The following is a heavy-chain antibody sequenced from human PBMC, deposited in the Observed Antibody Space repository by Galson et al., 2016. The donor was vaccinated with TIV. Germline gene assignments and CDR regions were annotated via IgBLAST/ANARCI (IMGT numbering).Heavy chain of an antibody. CDR3: ARSGYTYGLIGLPSSYWYFDL. V-gene: IGHV1-69*13. D-gene: IGHD5-18*01. J-gene: IGHJ2*01. Sequence: SVKVSCKASAHTFISYAITWVRQAPGQGLEWMGGIISIFRTTQYAQKFQGRVTITADESMSTAYMELSSLRSDDTAVYYCARSGYTYGLIGLPSSYWYFDLWGRGTLVTVSS. CDR2: IISIFRTT. CDR1: AHTFISYA.